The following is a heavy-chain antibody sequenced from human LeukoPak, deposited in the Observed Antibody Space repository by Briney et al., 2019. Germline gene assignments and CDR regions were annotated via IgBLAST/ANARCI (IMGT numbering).Heavy chain of an antibody. D-gene: IGHD3-3*01. J-gene: IGHJ5*02. V-gene: IGHV4-4*09. Sequence: SETLSLTCAVYGGSFSSSYWHWIRQPPGKGLEWIGYVHNSGSTYYNPSLKSRVTISVDTSKNQFSLKLNSVTAADTAVYYCARRLLQSSGFGAQNWFDPWGQGTLVTVSS. CDR1: GGSFSSSY. CDR3: ARRLLQSSGFGAQNWFDP. CDR2: VHNSGST.